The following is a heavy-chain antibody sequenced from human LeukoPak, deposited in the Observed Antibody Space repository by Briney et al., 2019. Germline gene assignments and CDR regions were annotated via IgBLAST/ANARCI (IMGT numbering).Heavy chain of an antibody. CDR1: GGSISSGGYS. Sequence: PSETLSLTCAVSGGSISSGGYSWSWIRQPPGKGLEWIGYIYHSGSTYYNPSLKSRVTISVDRSKNQFSLKLSSVIAADTAVYYCARPGIGYWGQGTLVTVSS. CDR2: IYHSGST. D-gene: IGHD3-10*01. CDR3: ARPGIGY. V-gene: IGHV4-30-2*01. J-gene: IGHJ4*02.